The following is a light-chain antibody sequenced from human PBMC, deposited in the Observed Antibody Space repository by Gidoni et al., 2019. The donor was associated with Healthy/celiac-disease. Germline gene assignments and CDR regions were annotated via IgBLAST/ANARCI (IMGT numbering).Light chain of an antibody. J-gene: IGKJ1*01. V-gene: IGKV4-1*01. CDR1: QSVLYSSNNKNY. CDR3: QQYYSTPWT. CDR2: WAS. Sequence: DIVMTQSPDSLAVSLCERATINCKSSQSVLYSSNNKNYLAWYQQKPGQPPKLLIYWASTRESGVPDRISGSGSGTDFTLTISSLQAEDVAVYYCQQYYSTPWTFGQGTKVEIK.